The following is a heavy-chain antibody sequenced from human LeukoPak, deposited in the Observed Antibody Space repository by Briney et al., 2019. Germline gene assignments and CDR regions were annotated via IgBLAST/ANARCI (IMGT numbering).Heavy chain of an antibody. D-gene: IGHD3-10*01. Sequence: SEKVSCKVSGYTLTELSMHWVRQSPGKAPEGVWGFDPEDGDTIYAQKFQGRVTMTEDASTDTAYIELSSLRSEDTAVYYCATDAWGVFQHWGQGTLVTVSS. V-gene: IGHV1-24*01. J-gene: IGHJ1*01. CDR1: GYTLTELS. CDR2: FDPEDGDT. CDR3: ATDAWGVFQH.